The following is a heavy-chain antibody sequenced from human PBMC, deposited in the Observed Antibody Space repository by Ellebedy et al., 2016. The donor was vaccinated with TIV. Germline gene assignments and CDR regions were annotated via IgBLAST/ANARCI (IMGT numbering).Heavy chain of an antibody. J-gene: IGHJ4*02. CDR2: IYGGGNKI. D-gene: IGHD3-16*01. Sequence: GESLKISCVASGFTFSSYSMNWVRQAPGKGLEWVAIIYGGGNKIIYADSVKGRFTISRDQSKNTVFLQMNSLRVEDTALYYCVKDRVPDYRFGFDHWGQGTLVTVSS. CDR1: GFTFSSYS. V-gene: IGHV3-23*03. CDR3: VKDRVPDYRFGFDH.